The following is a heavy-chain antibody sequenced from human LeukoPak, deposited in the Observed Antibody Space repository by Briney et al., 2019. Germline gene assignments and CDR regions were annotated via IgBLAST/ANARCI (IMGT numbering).Heavy chain of an antibody. V-gene: IGHV3-48*01. J-gene: IGHJ4*02. CDR3: ARTWYRSGWYRFDY. D-gene: IGHD6-19*01. CDR2: ISSGSTTI. Sequence: GGSLRLSCAASGFTFSNYGMNWVRQAPGKGLEWVSYISSGSTTIYYADSVKGRFTISRDNAKNSLYLQMISLRAEDTAVYYCARTWYRSGWYRFDYWGRGALVTVSS. CDR1: GFTFSNYG.